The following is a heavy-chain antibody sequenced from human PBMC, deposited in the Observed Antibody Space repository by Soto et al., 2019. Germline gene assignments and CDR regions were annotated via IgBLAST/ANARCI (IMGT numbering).Heavy chain of an antibody. CDR1: GFTFSTYG. J-gene: IGHJ4*02. CDR3: ARARGGSGTFPPLY. CDR2: IWYDGSKK. D-gene: IGHD3-10*01. Sequence: QVQLVESGGGVVQHGRSLRLSCAASGFTFSTYGMHWVRQAPGKGLELVAVIWYDGSKKYYADSVKGRFTISRDNSNSMLYLEMNSLRAEDTAMYYCARARGGSGTFPPLYWGQGTLFAVSS. V-gene: IGHV3-33*01.